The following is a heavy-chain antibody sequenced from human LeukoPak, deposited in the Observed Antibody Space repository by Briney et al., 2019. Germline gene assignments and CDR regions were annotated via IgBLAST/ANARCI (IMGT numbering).Heavy chain of an antibody. D-gene: IGHD2-15*01. CDR1: GGSITSGDYY. Sequence: SQTLSLTCTVSGGSITSGDYYWSWIRQPPGKGLEWIGYIYYSGSAYYSPSLKSRLTISVDTSKNQFSLKLSSVTAADTAVYYCARGRGRYCSQYHCRWFDPWGQGTLVTVSS. CDR2: IYYSGSA. CDR3: ARGRGRYCSQYHCRWFDP. V-gene: IGHV4-30-4*01. J-gene: IGHJ5*02.